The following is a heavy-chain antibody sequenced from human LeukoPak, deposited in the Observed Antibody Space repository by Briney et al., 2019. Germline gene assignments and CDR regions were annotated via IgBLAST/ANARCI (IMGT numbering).Heavy chain of an antibody. V-gene: IGHV4-59*11. CDR3: ARRVGAAAVGSFDYYYYMDV. CDR2: IYYSGST. CDR1: GGSISSHY. Sequence: SETLSLTCTVSGGSISSHYWSWIRQPPGKGLEWIGYIYYSGSTNYNPSLKSRVTISVDTSKNQFYLKLSSVTAADTAVYYCARRVGAAAVGSFDYYYYMDVWGKGTTVTVSS. J-gene: IGHJ6*03. D-gene: IGHD6-13*01.